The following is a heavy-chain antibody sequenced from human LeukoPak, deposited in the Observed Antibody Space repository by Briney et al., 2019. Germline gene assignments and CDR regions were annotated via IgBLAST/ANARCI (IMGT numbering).Heavy chain of an antibody. CDR2: ISWNSGSI. Sequence: PGRSLRLSCAASGFTFDDYAMHWVRQAPGKGLEWVSGISWNSGSIGYADSVKGRLTISRDNAKNSLYLQMNSLRAEDTALYYCAKDTEGIAAAGRGYFDYWGQGTLVTVSS. D-gene: IGHD6-13*01. CDR3: AKDTEGIAAAGRGYFDY. J-gene: IGHJ4*02. CDR1: GFTFDDYA. V-gene: IGHV3-9*01.